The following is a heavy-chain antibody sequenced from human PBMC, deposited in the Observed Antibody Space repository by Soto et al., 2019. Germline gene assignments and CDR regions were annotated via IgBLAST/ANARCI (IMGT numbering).Heavy chain of an antibody. V-gene: IGHV1-24*01. D-gene: IGHD3-3*01. CDR1: GYTLTELS. Sequence: ASVKVSCKVSGYTLTELSMHWVRQAPGKGLEWMGGFDPEDGETIYAQKFQGRVTMTEDTSTDTAYMELSSLRSEDTAVYYCVRAHPLSVLRVMDVWGQGTMVTVSS. J-gene: IGHJ6*02. CDR3: VRAHPLSVLRVMDV. CDR2: FDPEDGET.